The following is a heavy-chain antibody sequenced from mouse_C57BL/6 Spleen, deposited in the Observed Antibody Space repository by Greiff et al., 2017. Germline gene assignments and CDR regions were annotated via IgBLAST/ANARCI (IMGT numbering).Heavy chain of an antibody. CDR3: ARTLYSRWYFDV. CDR1: GYTFTSYW. D-gene: IGHD1-1*01. J-gene: IGHJ1*03. Sequence: QVQLQQPGAELVMPGASVKLSCKASGYTFTSYWMHWVKQRPGQGLEWIGEIDPSDSYTNYNQKFKGKSTLPVDKSSSTAYMQLSSLTSEDSAVYYCARTLYSRWYFDVWGTGTTVTVSS. CDR2: IDPSDSYT. V-gene: IGHV1-69*01.